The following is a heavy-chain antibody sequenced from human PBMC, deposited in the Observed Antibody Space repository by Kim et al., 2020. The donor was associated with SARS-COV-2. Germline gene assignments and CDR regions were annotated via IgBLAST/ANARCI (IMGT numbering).Heavy chain of an antibody. CDR1: GFTFSSYS. CDR2: ISSSSSYI. J-gene: IGHJ4*02. CDR3: ARVNRVTNYGGNSRDYFES. V-gene: IGHV3-21*01. D-gene: IGHD4-17*01. Sequence: GGSLRLSCAASGFTFSSYSVTWVRQAPGKGLEWVSSISSSSSYIFYTDSLKGRFTISRDNAQNSLYLQMNSLRVEDTAVYYCARVNRVTNYGGNSRDYFESWGQGTLVTVSS.